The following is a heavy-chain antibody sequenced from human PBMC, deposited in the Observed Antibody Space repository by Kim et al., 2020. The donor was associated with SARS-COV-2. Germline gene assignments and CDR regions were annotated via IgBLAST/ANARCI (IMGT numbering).Heavy chain of an antibody. CDR1: GFTFSDYY. CDR3: ARGSRWVGDY. CDR2: IINSGNNV. Sequence: GGSLRLSCEASGFTFSDYYMSWIRQAPGKGLEWLSCIINSGNNVYYADSVKGRFTISRDNAKKSLYLQMNSLRADDTAVYYCARGSRWVGDYWGQGTLVTV. J-gene: IGHJ4*02. V-gene: IGHV3-11*01. D-gene: IGHD1-26*01.